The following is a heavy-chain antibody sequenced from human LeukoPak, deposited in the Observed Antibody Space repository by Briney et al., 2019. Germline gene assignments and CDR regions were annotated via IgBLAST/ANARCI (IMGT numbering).Heavy chain of an antibody. CDR1: GFTFSSYG. V-gene: IGHV3-30*18. CDR2: ISYDGSNK. D-gene: IGHD3-22*01. CDR3: AKSQMYYYDSSGYFDY. J-gene: IGHJ4*02. Sequence: GGSLRLSCAASGFTFSSYGMHWVRQAPGRGLEWVAVISYDGSNKYYADSVKGRFTISRDNSKNTLYLQMNSLRAEDTAVYYCAKSQMYYYDSSGYFDYWGQGTLVTVSS.